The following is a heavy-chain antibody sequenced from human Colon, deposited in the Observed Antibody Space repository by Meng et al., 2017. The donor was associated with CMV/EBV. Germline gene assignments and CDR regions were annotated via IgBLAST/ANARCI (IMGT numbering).Heavy chain of an antibody. V-gene: IGHV3-23*01. Sequence: GGSLRLSCVTSGFTFSQYDVSWVRQAPWKGLEWISHSGFRGGNIFYADSVKGRFTVSRDTSSSTLYLQMNSLKAEDTAVYYCARVVATSRLGIFNSWGQGTRVTVSS. J-gene: IGHJ4*02. CDR2: SGFRGGNI. D-gene: IGHD5-12*01. CDR3: ARVVATSRLGIFNS. CDR1: GFTFSQYD.